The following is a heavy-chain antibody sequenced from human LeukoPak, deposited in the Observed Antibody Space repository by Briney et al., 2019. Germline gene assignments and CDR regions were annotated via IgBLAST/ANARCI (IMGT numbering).Heavy chain of an antibody. V-gene: IGHV3-48*01. CDR3: ARAPAMHAFDI. CDR1: GFTFSSYS. CDR2: ISSTSSTI. Sequence: GGSLRLSCAASGFTFSSYSMTWVRQAPGKGLEWVSYISSTSSTIYYADSVKGRFTISRDNAKNSLYLQMNSLRAEDTAVYYCARAPAMHAFDIWGQGTMVTVSS. J-gene: IGHJ3*02.